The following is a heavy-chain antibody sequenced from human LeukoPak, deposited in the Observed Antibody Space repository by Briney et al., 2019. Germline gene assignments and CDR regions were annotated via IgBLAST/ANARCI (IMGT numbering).Heavy chain of an antibody. D-gene: IGHD7-27*01. J-gene: IGHJ4*02. CDR3: ARDGENHYYDY. CDR2: XXXXGTX. V-gene: IGHV3-66*01. CDR1: GFTVSSNH. Sequence: GGSLRLSCAASGFTVSSNHXXWVRQAPXXXXEWVSXXXXXGTXXXXXSXXXXXXXXRDNSQNTVYLEMNSLRAEDTAVYYCARDGENHYYDYWGQGTLVTVST.